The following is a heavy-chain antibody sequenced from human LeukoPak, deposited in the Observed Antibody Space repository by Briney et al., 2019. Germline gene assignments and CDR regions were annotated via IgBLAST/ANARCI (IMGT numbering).Heavy chain of an antibody. V-gene: IGHV1-18*04. CDR3: ARGRDSMVPDWMEVFDY. Sequence: ASVKVSCKASGYTFTSYGISWVRQAPGQGLEWMGWISAYNGNTNYAQKLQGRVTMTTDTSTSTAYMELRSLRSDDTAVYYCARGRDSMVPDWMEVFDYWGQGTLVTVSS. D-gene: IGHD2-8*01. CDR1: GYTFTSYG. CDR2: ISAYNGNT. J-gene: IGHJ4*02.